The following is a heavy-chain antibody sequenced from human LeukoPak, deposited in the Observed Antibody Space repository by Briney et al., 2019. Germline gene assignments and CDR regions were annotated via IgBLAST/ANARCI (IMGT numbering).Heavy chain of an antibody. Sequence: GGSLRLSCEASGFTFSSCTMNWVRQAPGKGLEWVSSITSSSSYIYYADSVKGRFTISRDNAKNSLYLQMNSLRAEDTAVYYCARHVVAVGFDYWGQGTLVTVSS. D-gene: IGHD3-22*01. CDR1: GFTFSSCT. V-gene: IGHV3-21*01. CDR2: ITSSSSYI. J-gene: IGHJ4*02. CDR3: ARHVVAVGFDY.